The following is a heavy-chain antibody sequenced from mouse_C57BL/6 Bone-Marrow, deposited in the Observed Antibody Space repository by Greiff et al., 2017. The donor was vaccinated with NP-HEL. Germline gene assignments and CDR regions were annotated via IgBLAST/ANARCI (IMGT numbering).Heavy chain of an antibody. V-gene: IGHV5-9*01. J-gene: IGHJ2*01. CDR3: ARPSLRGYYFDY. D-gene: IGHD1-3*01. CDR2: ISGGGGNT. Sequence: DVKLVESGGGLVKPGGSLKLSCAASGFTFSSYTMSWVRQTPEKRLEWVATISGGGGNTYYPDSVKGRFTISRDNAKNTLYLQMSSLRSEDTALYYCARPSLRGYYFDYWGQGTTLTVSS. CDR1: GFTFSSYT.